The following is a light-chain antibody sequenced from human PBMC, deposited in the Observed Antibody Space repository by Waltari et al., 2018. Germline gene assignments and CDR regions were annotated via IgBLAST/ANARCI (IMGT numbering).Light chain of an antibody. J-gene: IGKJ1*01. V-gene: IGKV1-8*01. CDR2: ATS. CDR1: QGSSSY. CDR3: QQYYSYPLT. Sequence: RMTQSSSSFAASTGDRVTITCRASQGSSSYLAWYQQKPAQAPELLSYATSSLQSGVPSRFSGSGSETDFTLTISCLQPEDVATYYWQQYYSYPLTFGQGTKVEVK.